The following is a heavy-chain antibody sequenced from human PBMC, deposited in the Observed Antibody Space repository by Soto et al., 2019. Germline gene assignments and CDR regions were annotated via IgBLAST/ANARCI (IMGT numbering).Heavy chain of an antibody. CDR2: IIPIFGTA. V-gene: IGHV1-69*13. D-gene: IGHD5-18*01. Sequence: SVKVSCKASGGTFSSYAISWVRQAPGQGLEWMGGIIPIFGTANYAQKFQGRVTITADESTSTAYMELSSLRSEDTAVYYCERDAIGYSYGYPLYYYGMDVWGQGTTVTVSS. CDR1: GGTFSSYA. J-gene: IGHJ6*02. CDR3: ERDAIGYSYGYPLYYYGMDV.